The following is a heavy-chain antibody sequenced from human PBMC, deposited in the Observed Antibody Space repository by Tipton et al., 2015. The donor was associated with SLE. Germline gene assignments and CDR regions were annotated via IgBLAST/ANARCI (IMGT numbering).Heavy chain of an antibody. J-gene: IGHJ4*02. Sequence: TLSLTCAVYGGSFSGYYWSWIRQPPGKGLEWIGEINHTGSTNYKPSLKSRVTISVDTSKNQFSLKLSSVTAADTAVYYCAGRGDLVVVTSYFDHWGQGTLVTVST. CDR2: INHTGST. D-gene: IGHD2-21*02. CDR1: GGSFSGYY. CDR3: AGRGDLVVVTSYFDH. V-gene: IGHV4-34*01.